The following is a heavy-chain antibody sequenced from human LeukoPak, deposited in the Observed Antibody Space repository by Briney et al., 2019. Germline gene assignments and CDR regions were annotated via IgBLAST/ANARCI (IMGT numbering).Heavy chain of an antibody. D-gene: IGHD2-2*01. CDR3: ARSPGGSSAVDY. CDR1: GFTFSDYY. Sequence: PGRSLGLSCAASGFTFSDYYMSWIRQSPGKRLEWISYISSSTSYINYAASVKGRFTISRDNAKNTLYLEATSLRAEDTAVYYCARSPGGSSAVDYWGQGTLVTVSS. V-gene: IGHV3-11*06. J-gene: IGHJ4*02. CDR2: ISSSTSYI.